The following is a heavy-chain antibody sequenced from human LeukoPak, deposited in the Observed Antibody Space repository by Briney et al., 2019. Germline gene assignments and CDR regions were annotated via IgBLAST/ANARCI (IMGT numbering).Heavy chain of an antibody. CDR2: ISGSGGST. V-gene: IGHV3-23*01. CDR1: GFTFSSYA. D-gene: IGHD2-2*01. Sequence: GGSLRLSCAASGFTFSSYAMSWVRQAPGKGLEWVSAISGSGGSTYYADSVKGRFTISRDNSKNTLYLQMNSLRAEDTAVYYCANPRYCSSTSCYAPDYWGQGTLVTVSS. CDR3: ANPRYCSSTSCYAPDY. J-gene: IGHJ4*02.